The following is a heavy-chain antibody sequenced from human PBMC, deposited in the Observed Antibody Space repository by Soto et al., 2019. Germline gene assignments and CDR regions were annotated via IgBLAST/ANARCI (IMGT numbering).Heavy chain of an antibody. CDR1: GFTFTSYA. J-gene: IGHJ4*02. CDR3: AKGLATPYYFDF. CDR2: ISGGGGGI. D-gene: IGHD2-15*01. V-gene: IGHV3-23*01. Sequence: GGSLRLSCAASGFTFTSYAMTWVRQAPGKGLEWVSAISGGGGGIYYADSVKGRFTISRDNSKNTLYLQINNLRAEDTALYYCAKGLATPYYFDFWGLGTLVTVSS.